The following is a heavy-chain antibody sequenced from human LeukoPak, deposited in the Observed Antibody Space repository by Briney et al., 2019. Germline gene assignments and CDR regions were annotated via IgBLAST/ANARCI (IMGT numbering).Heavy chain of an antibody. CDR3: ARRSGSDALDI. CDR1: GYSFTSYW. CDR2: IYPGDSCT. Sequence: GESLKISCKGSGYSFTSYWSGWVRQMPGKGLEWMGIIYPGDSCTTYSPSFQGQVTISADKSISTAYLQWRSLKASDTAMYYCARRSGSDALDIWGQGTMVTVSS. V-gene: IGHV5-51*01. D-gene: IGHD3-10*01. J-gene: IGHJ3*02.